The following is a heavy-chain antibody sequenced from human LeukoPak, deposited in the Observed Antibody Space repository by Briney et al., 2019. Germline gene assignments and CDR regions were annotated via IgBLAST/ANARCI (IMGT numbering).Heavy chain of an antibody. CDR1: GYTFTSYY. V-gene: IGHV1-46*01. CDR2: INPSGGST. D-gene: IGHD3-10*01. Sequence: ASVKVSCKASGYTFTSYYMHWVRQAPGQGLEWMGIINPSGGSTSYAQKFQGRVTMTRDTSTSTVYMELCSLRSEDTAVYYCARDLLGLYAFDIWGQGTMVTVSS. J-gene: IGHJ3*02. CDR3: ARDLLGLYAFDI.